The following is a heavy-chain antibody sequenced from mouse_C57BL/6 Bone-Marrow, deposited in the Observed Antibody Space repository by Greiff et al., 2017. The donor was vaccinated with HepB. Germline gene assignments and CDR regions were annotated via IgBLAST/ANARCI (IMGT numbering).Heavy chain of an antibody. CDR1: GYTFTDYE. J-gene: IGHJ2*01. CDR2: IDPETGGT. D-gene: IGHD1-1*01. V-gene: IGHV1-15*01. Sequence: VQLVESGAELVRPGASVTLSCKASGYTFTDYEMHWVKQTPVHGLEWIGAIDPETGGTAYNQKFKGNAILTADKSSSTAYMELRSLTSEDSAVYYFTDLFSYYFDYWGQGTTLTVSS. CDR3: TDLFSYYFDY.